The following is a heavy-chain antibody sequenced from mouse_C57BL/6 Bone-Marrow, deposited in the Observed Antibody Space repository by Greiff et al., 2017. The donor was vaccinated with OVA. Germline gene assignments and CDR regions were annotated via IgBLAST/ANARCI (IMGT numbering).Heavy chain of an antibody. CDR3: AREYYYGSSRYWYFDV. CDR1: GYTFTSYW. J-gene: IGHJ1*03. Sequence: QVQLQQSGAELVKPGASVKLSCKASGYTFTSYWMHWVKQRPGQGLEWIGMIHPNSGSTNYNEKFKSKATLTVDKSSSTAYMQLSSLTSEDSAVYYCAREYYYGSSRYWYFDVWGTGTTVTVSS. CDR2: IHPNSGST. D-gene: IGHD1-1*01. V-gene: IGHV1-64*01.